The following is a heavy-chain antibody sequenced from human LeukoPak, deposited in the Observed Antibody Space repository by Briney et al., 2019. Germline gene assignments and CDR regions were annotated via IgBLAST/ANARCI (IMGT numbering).Heavy chain of an antibody. V-gene: IGHV4-59*01. CDR3: ARVSPANWGSVYFDY. Sequence: SETLSLTCTVSGGSISSYYWSWIRQPPGKGLKWIGYIYCSGSTNYNPSLKSRVTISVDTSKNQFSLKLSSVTAADTAVYYCARVSPANWGSVYFDYWGQGTLVTVSS. D-gene: IGHD7-27*01. CDR2: IYCSGST. J-gene: IGHJ4*02. CDR1: GGSISSYY.